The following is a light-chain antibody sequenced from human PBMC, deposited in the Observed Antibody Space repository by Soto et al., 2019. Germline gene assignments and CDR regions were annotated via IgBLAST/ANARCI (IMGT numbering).Light chain of an antibody. CDR2: DAS. Sequence: EIVLTQSPATLSLSPGERATLSCRASQSVGGYLDWYQQKPGQAPRLLIYDASNRASGIPARFSGSGSGTVFTRTISSLEPEDLAVYYCHQRSNWPPLTFGGGTKVEIK. J-gene: IGKJ4*01. V-gene: IGKV3-11*01. CDR3: HQRSNWPPLT. CDR1: QSVGGY.